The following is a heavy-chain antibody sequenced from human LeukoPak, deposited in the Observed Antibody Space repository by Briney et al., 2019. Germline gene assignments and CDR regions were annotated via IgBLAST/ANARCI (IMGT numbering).Heavy chain of an antibody. CDR2: IYYSGST. CDR3: ARGPYSSSWRRFDY. J-gene: IGHJ4*02. V-gene: IGHV4-31*03. D-gene: IGHD6-13*01. Sequence: SETLSLTCTVSGGSISSGGYYWSWIRQHPGKGLEWIGYIYYSGSTYYNPSLKSRVTISVDTSKNQFSLKLSSVTAADTAVYCCARGPYSSSWRRFDYWGQGTLVTVSS. CDR1: GGSISSGGYY.